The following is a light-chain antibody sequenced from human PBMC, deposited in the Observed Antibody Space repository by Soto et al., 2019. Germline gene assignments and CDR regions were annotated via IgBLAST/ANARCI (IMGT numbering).Light chain of an antibody. CDR2: GAS. V-gene: IGKV3D-20*02. CDR3: QQRSNWPT. J-gene: IGKJ5*01. Sequence: ESVLTQSPGTLSLSPGERATLSCRASQSVSSNYLAWYQQKPGQAPRLLIYGASTRATGIPDRFSGSGSGTDFTLTISSLEPEDFAVYYCQQRSNWPTFGQGTRLEIK. CDR1: QSVSSNY.